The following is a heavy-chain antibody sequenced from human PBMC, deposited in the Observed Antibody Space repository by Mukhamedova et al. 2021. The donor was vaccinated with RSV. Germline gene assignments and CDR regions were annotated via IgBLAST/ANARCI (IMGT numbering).Heavy chain of an antibody. Sequence: KTDGGTTDYATLVKGRFTISREDSENTVDLQMNSLKIEDTAVYYCTTGYGTIDFWGQGTLVTVSS. V-gene: IGHV3-15*01. CDR3: TTGYGTIDF. CDR2: KTDGGTT. D-gene: IGHD3-16*01. J-gene: IGHJ4*02.